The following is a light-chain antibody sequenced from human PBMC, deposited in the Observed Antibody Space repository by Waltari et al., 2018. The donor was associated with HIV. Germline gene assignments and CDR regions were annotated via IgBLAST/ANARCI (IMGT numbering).Light chain of an antibody. J-gene: IGKJ3*01. CDR2: GAS. CDR3: QQDNTFPLT. CDR1: QPTANW. Sequence: DIQMTQSPSSVSASVGDTVTFTCRASQPTANWLSWYQQQPGKAPNLLIYGASSLQSGVPSRFSGSGSGTDFTLTINSLQPEDSAIYYCQQDNTFPLTFGPGTKLDI. V-gene: IGKV1D-12*01.